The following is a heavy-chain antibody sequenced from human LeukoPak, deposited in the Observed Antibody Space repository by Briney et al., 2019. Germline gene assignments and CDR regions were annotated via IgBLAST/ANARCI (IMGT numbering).Heavy chain of an antibody. D-gene: IGHD6-19*01. Sequence: ASVKVSCKASGYTFTSYGISWVRQAPGQGPEWMGWISAYNGNTNYAQKLQGRVTMTTDTSTSTAYMELRSLRSDDTAVYYCARDGLRIAVAGTLDYWGQGTLVTVSS. CDR1: GYTFTSYG. J-gene: IGHJ4*02. CDR2: ISAYNGNT. V-gene: IGHV1-18*01. CDR3: ARDGLRIAVAGTLDY.